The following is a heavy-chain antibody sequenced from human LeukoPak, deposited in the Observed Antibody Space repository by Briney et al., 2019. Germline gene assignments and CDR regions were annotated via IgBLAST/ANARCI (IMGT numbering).Heavy chain of an antibody. CDR2: MNPNSGNT. V-gene: IGHV1-8*01. Sequence: ASVKVSCKASGYTFTSYDINWVRQATGQGLEWMGWMNPNSGNTGYAQKFQGRVTMTRNTSISTAYMELSSLRSEDTAVYYCARAPVKKYCDFSNWFDPWGQGTLVTVSS. CDR3: ARAPVKKYCDFSNWFDP. CDR1: GYTFTSYD. J-gene: IGHJ5*02. D-gene: IGHD3-3*01.